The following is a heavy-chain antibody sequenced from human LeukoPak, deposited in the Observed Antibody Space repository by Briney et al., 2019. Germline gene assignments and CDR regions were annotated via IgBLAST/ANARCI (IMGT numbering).Heavy chain of an antibody. CDR3: TRVIVATKDY. J-gene: IGHJ4*02. V-gene: IGHV3-49*04. Sequence: GRSLRLSCTGSGFTFGDYAMNWVRQAPGKGLEWVGFIRSKNYGGTTEYAASVKGRFTISRDDSRSIAYLQMNSLKTEDTAVYYCTRVIVATKDYWGQGTLVTVSS. CDR1: GFTFGDYA. CDR2: IRSKNYGGTT. D-gene: IGHD5-12*01.